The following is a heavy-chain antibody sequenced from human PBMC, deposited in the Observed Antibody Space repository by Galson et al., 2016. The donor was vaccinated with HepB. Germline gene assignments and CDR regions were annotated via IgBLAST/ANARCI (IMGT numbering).Heavy chain of an antibody. Sequence: SLRLSCAVSGFPLSRYEMNWVRQAPGKGLEWISYMSSSGDTISYADAVKGRFTISRDSAKNTLYLQMNSLRVEDTAVYYCARDLRESESWSGYYSYHYHGMDFGGLGTTVTVAS. D-gene: IGHD3-3*01. CDR1: GFPLSRYE. J-gene: IGHJ6*02. CDR2: MSSSGDTI. CDR3: ARDLRESESWSGYYSYHYHGMDF. V-gene: IGHV3-48*03.